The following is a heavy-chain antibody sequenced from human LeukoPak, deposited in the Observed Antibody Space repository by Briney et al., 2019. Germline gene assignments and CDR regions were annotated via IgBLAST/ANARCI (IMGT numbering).Heavy chain of an antibody. CDR1: GFTFSDYY. D-gene: IGHD4-23*01. CDR3: ARGVLGYGRNDAFDI. J-gene: IGHJ3*02. V-gene: IGHV3-11*06. CDR2: IHSSDSYI. Sequence: GGSLRLSCAASGFTFSDYYMSWIRQAPGKGLEWVSSIHSSDSYINYADSVRGRFTISRDNAKSSLYLQMNSLRAEDTAVYYCARGVLGYGRNDAFDIWGQGTMVTVSS.